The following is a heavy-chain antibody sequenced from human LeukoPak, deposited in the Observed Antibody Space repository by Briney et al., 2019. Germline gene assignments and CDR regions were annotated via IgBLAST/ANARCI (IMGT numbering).Heavy chain of an antibody. V-gene: IGHV1-69*05. CDR2: IIPIFGTA. J-gene: IGHJ3*02. Sequence: SVKVSCKASGGTFSSYAISWVRQAPGQGLEWMGRIIPIFGTANYAQKFQGRVTITTDESTSTAYMELSSLRSEDTAVYYCARDRVYDRIDAFDIWGQGTMVTVSS. D-gene: IGHD3-22*01. CDR3: ARDRVYDRIDAFDI. CDR1: GGTFSSYA.